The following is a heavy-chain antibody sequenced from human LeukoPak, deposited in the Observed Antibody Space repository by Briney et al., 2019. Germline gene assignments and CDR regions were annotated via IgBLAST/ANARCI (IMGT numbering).Heavy chain of an antibody. CDR3: AKRITVVARDAFDI. Sequence: GGSLRLSCAASGFTCSTYAMSWVRQAPGEGLEWVSTISASGGSTFYADSVKGRFTISRDNSKNTLYLQMNSLRAEDTAVYYCAKRITVVARDAFDIWGQGTMVTVSS. CDR1: GFTCSTYA. V-gene: IGHV3-23*01. D-gene: IGHD6-19*01. CDR2: ISASGGST. J-gene: IGHJ3*02.